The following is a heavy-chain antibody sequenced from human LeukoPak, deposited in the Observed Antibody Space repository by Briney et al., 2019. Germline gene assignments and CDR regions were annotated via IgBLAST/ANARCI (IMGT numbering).Heavy chain of an antibody. CDR2: INPNSGGT. Sequence: ASVKVSCKASGYTFTGYYMHWVRQAPGQGLEWMGWINPNSGGTNYAQKFQGWVTMTRDTSISTAYMELSRLRSDDTAVYYCARGRFLEWLYWFDPWGQGTLVTVSS. CDR3: ARGRFLEWLYWFDP. J-gene: IGHJ5*02. V-gene: IGHV1-2*04. CDR1: GYTFTGYY. D-gene: IGHD3-3*01.